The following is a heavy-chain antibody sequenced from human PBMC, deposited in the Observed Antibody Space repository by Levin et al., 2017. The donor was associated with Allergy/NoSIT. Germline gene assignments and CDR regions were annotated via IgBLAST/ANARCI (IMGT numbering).Heavy chain of an antibody. Sequence: GESLKISCAASGFTFSSYAMSWVRQAPGKGLEWVSAISGSGGSTYYADSVKGRFTISRDNSKNTLYLQMNSLRAEDTAVYYCAKAWEYSSGWYDAVVASLGGYFDYWGQGTLVTVSS. J-gene: IGHJ4*02. CDR2: ISGSGGST. CDR3: AKAWEYSSGWYDAVVASLGGYFDY. V-gene: IGHV3-23*01. D-gene: IGHD6-19*01. CDR1: GFTFSSYA.